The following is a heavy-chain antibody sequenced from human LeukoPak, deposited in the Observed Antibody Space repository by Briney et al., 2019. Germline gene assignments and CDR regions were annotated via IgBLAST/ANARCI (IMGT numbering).Heavy chain of an antibody. CDR2: TNPNSGGT. V-gene: IGHV1-2*02. CDR1: GYTFTDNY. J-gene: IGHJ4*02. CDR3: ARSKMSDY. Sequence: ASVEVSCKASGYTFTDNYINWVRQVPGQGLEWMGWTNPNSGGTNYAQKFQGRVTMSRDTSINTAYMELSSLRSDDTAVYYCARSKMSDYWGQGTLVTVPS. D-gene: IGHD5-24*01.